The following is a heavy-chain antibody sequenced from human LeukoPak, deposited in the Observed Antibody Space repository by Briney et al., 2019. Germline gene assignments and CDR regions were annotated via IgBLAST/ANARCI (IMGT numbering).Heavy chain of an antibody. D-gene: IGHD1-26*01. Sequence: GGSLRLSCAAPGFTFSSYAMSWVRQAPGKGLEWVSAISGSSSSTYYADSVKGRFTISRDNSKNTLYLQMNSLRAEDTAVYYCAKDPPIVGAGRKFDYWGQGTLVTVSS. CDR1: GFTFSSYA. V-gene: IGHV3-23*01. CDR2: ISGSSSST. CDR3: AKDPPIVGAGRKFDY. J-gene: IGHJ4*02.